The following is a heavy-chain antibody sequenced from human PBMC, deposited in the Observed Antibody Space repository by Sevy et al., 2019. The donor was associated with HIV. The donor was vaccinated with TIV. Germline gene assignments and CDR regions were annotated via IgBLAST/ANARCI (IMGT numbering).Heavy chain of an antibody. Sequence: SETLSLTCAVYGGSFSGYYWNCIRQPPGKGLEWIGEINHSGSTNYNPSLKSRVTISVDTSKNQFSLKLSSVTAADTAVYYCARYRVAGNFGYWGQGTLVTVSS. D-gene: IGHD6-19*01. J-gene: IGHJ4*02. CDR1: GGSFSGYY. V-gene: IGHV4-34*01. CDR3: ARYRVAGNFGY. CDR2: INHSGST.